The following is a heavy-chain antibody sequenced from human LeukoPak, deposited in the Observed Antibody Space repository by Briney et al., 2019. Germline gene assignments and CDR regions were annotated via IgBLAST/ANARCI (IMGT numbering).Heavy chain of an antibody. CDR3: AKYLYSVSYYGMDV. J-gene: IGHJ6*02. V-gene: IGHV3-23*01. Sequence: GGSLRLSCAASGFTFSHAWMSWVRQAPGKGLEWVSAISGSGGSTYYADSVKGRFTISRDNSKNTLYLQMNSLRAEDTALYYCAKYLYSVSYYGMDVWGQGTTVTVSS. CDR1: GFTFSHAW. CDR2: ISGSGGST. D-gene: IGHD2-15*01.